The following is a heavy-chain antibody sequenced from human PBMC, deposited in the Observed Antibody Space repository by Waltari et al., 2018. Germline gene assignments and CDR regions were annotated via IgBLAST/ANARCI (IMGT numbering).Heavy chain of an antibody. CDR1: GYTFTSYG. V-gene: IGHV1-18*01. CDR2: ISAYKGKT. Sequence: QVQLVQSGAEVKKPGASVKVSCKASGYTFTSYGIRWVRQAPGQGLEWMGWISAYKGKTNHAQNLQGRVTMTTDTSPRTAYMELRSLRSDDTAVYYCARDGAGPRAFDIWGQGTMVTVSS. CDR3: ARDGAGPRAFDI. D-gene: IGHD3-10*01. J-gene: IGHJ3*02.